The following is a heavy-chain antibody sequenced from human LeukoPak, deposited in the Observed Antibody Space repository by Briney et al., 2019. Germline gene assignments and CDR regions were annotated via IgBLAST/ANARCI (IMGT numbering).Heavy chain of an antibody. V-gene: IGHV1-8*03. CDR3: ARGFLYLYSSSSFDY. Sequence: GASVKVSCKASGYTFTSYDINWVRQAPGQGLEWMGWMNPNSGNTGYAQKFQGRVTITRNTSISTAYMELSSLRSEDTAVYYCARGFLYLYSSSSFDYWGQGTLVTVSS. D-gene: IGHD6-6*01. CDR2: MNPNSGNT. J-gene: IGHJ4*02. CDR1: GYTFTSYD.